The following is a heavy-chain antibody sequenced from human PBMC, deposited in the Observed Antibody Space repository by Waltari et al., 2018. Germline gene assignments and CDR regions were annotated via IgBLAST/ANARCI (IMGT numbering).Heavy chain of an antibody. V-gene: IGHV3-23*04. CDR2: ISGGGGST. CDR1: GFTFSSYA. Sequence: EVQLVESGGGLVQPGGSLRLSCAASGFTFSSYAMSWVRQAPGKGLEWVSAISGGGGSTVYADSVKGQFTISRDNSKNTLYLQMNSLRAEDTAVYYCANPSPRLLEWFRAFDIWGQGTMVTVSS. J-gene: IGHJ3*02. CDR3: ANPSPRLLEWFRAFDI. D-gene: IGHD3-3*01.